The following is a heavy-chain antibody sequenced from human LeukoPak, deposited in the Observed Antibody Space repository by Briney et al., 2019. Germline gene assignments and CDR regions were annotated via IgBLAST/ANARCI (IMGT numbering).Heavy chain of an antibody. J-gene: IGHJ3*02. CDR2: INHSGST. V-gene: IGHV4-34*01. CDR1: GGSFSGYY. D-gene: IGHD3-22*01. Sequence: PSETLSLTRAVYGGSFSGYYWSWIRQPPGKGLEWIGEINHSGSTNYNPSLKSRVTISVDTSKNQFSLKLSSVTAADTAVYYCARALYYYDSSGYYDGAYDAFDIWGQGTMVTVSS. CDR3: ARALYYYDSSGYYDGAYDAFDI.